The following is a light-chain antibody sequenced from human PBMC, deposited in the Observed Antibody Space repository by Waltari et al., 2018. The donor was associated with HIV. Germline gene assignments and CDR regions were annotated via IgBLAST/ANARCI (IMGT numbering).Light chain of an antibody. J-gene: IGLJ2*01. CDR1: SSDVVGYNY. CDR2: DVS. Sequence: QSALTQPASVSVSPGQSLTISCTGPSSDVVGYNYISWYQQHPGKAPKLMIYDVSNRPSGVSNRFSGSKSGNTASLTISGLQAEDEADYYCSSYTSSSTPVVFGGGTKLTVL. V-gene: IGLV2-14*03. CDR3: SSYTSSSTPVV.